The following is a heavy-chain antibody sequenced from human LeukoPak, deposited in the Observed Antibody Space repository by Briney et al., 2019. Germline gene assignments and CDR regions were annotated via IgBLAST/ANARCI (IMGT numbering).Heavy chain of an antibody. V-gene: IGHV3-7*01. CDR1: GFTFSSYW. J-gene: IGHJ6*03. CDR2: IKLDGREK. Sequence: GGSLRLSCAASGFTFSSYWMSWVRQAPGKGLEWVANIKLDGREKYYVDSVKGRFTISRDNAKNSLYLQMNSLRAEDTAVYYCARCYYDFWSGYYPNYYYYYMDVWGKGTAVTVSS. CDR3: ARCYYDFWSGYYPNYYYYYMDV. D-gene: IGHD3-3*01.